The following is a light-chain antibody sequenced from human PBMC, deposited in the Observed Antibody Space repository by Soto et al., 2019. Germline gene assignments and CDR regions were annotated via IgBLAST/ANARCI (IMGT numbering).Light chain of an antibody. CDR2: AAS. J-gene: IGKJ3*01. Sequence: IQMTQSPASVSASVGDRVTITCRASQGLNTWLAWYQHKPGQAPKLLIYAASTLQSGVPSRFRGSGFGTDFTLTISSLQPEDFATYYCQQANTFPPTFGPGTKVDIK. V-gene: IGKV1D-12*01. CDR1: QGLNTW. CDR3: QQANTFPPT.